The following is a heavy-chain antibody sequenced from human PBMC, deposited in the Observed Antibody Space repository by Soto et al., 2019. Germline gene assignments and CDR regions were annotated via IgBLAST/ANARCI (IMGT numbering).Heavy chain of an antibody. Sequence: GGSLRLSCAASGFTFSSYWMHWVRQAPGKGLVWVSRINSDGSNTNYADSVKGRFTISRDNAKNTLYLQMNGLRPDDTAFYYCAKEVRANLDDYGDYDWFDPWGQGTLVTVSS. V-gene: IGHV3-74*01. CDR3: AKEVRANLDDYGDYDWFDP. D-gene: IGHD4-17*01. J-gene: IGHJ5*02. CDR1: GFTFSSYW. CDR2: INSDGSNT.